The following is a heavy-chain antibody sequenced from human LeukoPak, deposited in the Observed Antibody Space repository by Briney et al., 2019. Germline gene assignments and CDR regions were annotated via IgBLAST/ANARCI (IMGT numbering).Heavy chain of an antibody. CDR2: INHSGST. V-gene: IGHV4-34*01. CDR3: ASAHGSTSESPFDY. Sequence: KPSETLSLTCAVYGGSFSGYYWSWLRQPPGKGLEWIGEINHSGSTNYNPSLKSRVTISVDTSKNQFSLKLSSVTAADTAVYYCASAHGSTSESPFDYWGQGTLVTVSS. J-gene: IGHJ4*02. D-gene: IGHD2-2*01. CDR1: GGSFSGYY.